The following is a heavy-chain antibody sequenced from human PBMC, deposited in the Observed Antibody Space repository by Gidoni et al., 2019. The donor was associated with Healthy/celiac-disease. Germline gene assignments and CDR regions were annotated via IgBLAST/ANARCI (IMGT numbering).Heavy chain of an antibody. CDR1: GGSISSYY. CDR2: IYYSGST. D-gene: IGHD2-2*03. Sequence: QVQLQESGPGLVKPSETLSLTCTVSGGSISSYYWSWIRQPPGKGLEWLGYIYYSGSTNYTPPLKSRVTISVDTSKNQFSLKLSSVTAADTAVYYCARGGGGYCSSTSCYYYYYMDVWGKGTTVTVSS. CDR3: ARGGGGYCSSTSCYYYYYMDV. V-gene: IGHV4-59*01. J-gene: IGHJ6*03.